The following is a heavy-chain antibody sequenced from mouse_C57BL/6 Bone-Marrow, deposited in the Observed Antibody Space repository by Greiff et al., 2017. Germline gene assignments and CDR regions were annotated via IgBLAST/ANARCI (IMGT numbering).Heavy chain of an antibody. V-gene: IGHV1-55*01. J-gene: IGHJ2*01. D-gene: IGHD2-3*01. CDR2: IYPGSGST. CDR3: ASSGYWYYFDY. Sequence: VQLQQSGAELVKPGASVKMSCKASGYTFTSYWITWVKQRPGQGLEWIGDIYPGSGSTNYTEKFKSKATLTVDTSSSTAYMQNSSLTSEYSAVYYSASSGYWYYFDYWGQGTTLTVSS. CDR1: GYTFTSYW.